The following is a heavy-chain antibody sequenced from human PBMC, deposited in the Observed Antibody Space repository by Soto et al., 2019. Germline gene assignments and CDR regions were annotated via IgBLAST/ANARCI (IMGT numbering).Heavy chain of an antibody. D-gene: IGHD3-3*01. J-gene: IGHJ5*02. CDR1: GYTFTSYG. CDR2: ISAYNGNT. V-gene: IGHV1-18*03. CDR3: ARVEGHLITIFGVVTLNWFDP. Sequence: ASVKVSCKASGYTFTSYGISWVRQAPGQGLEWMGWISAYNGNTNYAQKLQGRVTMTTDTSTSTAYMELRSLRSDDMAVYYCARVEGHLITIFGVVTLNWFDPWGQGTLVTVSS.